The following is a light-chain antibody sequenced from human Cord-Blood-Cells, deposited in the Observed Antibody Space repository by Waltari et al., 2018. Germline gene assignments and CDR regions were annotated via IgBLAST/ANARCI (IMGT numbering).Light chain of an antibody. CDR3: QQYYSTPLT. CDR2: RAS. V-gene: IGKV4-1*01. CDR1: PSVLYSSNNKNY. J-gene: IGKJ4*01. Sequence: DIVMTQSPDSLAVSLGGRATITCKSSPSVLYSSNNKNYLAWYQQKPGQPPKLLIYRASTRESGVPDRFSGSGSGTDFTLTISSLQAEDVAVYYCQQYYSTPLTFGGGTKVEIK.